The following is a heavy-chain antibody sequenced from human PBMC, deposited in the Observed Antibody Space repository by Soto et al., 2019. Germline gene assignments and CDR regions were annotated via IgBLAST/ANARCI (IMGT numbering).Heavy chain of an antibody. CDR1: GDTFSSYA. V-gene: IGHV1-69*06. CDR3: AREMSGYRNYGMDV. Sequence: QVQLVQSGAEVKKPGSSVKVSCKASGDTFSSYAISWVRQDPGQGLEWMGGIIPIFGTANYAQKFQGRVTITADKSTSTAYMELSSLRSEDTAVYYCAREMSGYRNYGMDVWGQGTTVTVSS. D-gene: IGHD3-3*01. CDR2: IIPIFGTA. J-gene: IGHJ6*02.